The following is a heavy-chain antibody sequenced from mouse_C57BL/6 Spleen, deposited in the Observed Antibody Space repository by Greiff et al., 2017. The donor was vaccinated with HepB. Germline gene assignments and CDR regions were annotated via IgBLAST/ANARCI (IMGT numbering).Heavy chain of an antibody. CDR2: IYPGNSDT. D-gene: IGHD1-1*01. CDR1: GYTFTSYW. J-gene: IGHJ4*01. CDR3: TRPSFITTVVARRDYAMDY. Sequence: VQLQQSGTVLARPGASVKMSCKTSGYTFTSYWMHWVKQRPGQGLEWIGAIYPGNSDTSYNQKFKGKAKLTAVTSASTAYMELSSLTNKDSAVYYCTRPSFITTVVARRDYAMDYWGQGTSVTVSS. V-gene: IGHV1-5*01.